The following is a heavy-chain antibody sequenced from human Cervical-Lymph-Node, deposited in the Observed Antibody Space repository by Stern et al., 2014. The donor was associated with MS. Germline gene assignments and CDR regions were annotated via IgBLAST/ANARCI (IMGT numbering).Heavy chain of an antibody. D-gene: IGHD5-18*01. V-gene: IGHV3-11*06. CDR2: ISSSSSYT. Sequence: VQLVESGGGLVKPGGSLRLSCAASGFTFSDYYMRWIRQAPGKGLEWVSYISSSSSYTNYADSVKGRFTISRDNAKNSLYLQMNSLRAEDTAVYYCAREGVDTAMVTGIDYWGQGTLVTVSS. CDR1: GFTFSDYY. CDR3: AREGVDTAMVTGIDY. J-gene: IGHJ4*02.